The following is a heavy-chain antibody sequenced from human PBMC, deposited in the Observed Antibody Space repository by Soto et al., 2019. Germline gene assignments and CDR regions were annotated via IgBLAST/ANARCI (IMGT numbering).Heavy chain of an antibody. V-gene: IGHV6-1*01. CDR3: ARVRQLVDYYYYGMAV. J-gene: IGHJ6*02. CDR2: TYYRSKWYN. CDR1: GDSVSSNSAA. Sequence: SQTLSLTCAISGDSVSSNSAAWNWIRQSPSRGLEWLGRTYYRSKWYNDYAVSGKSRITINPDTSKNQFSLQLNSVTPEDTAVYYCARVRQLVDYYYYGMAVWGQGTTVTVSS. D-gene: IGHD6-13*01.